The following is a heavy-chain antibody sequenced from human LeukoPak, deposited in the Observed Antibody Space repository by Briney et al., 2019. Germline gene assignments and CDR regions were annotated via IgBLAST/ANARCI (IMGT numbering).Heavy chain of an antibody. J-gene: IGHJ4*02. CDR3: ARDLFDFWSGRRPYFDY. D-gene: IGHD3-3*01. V-gene: IGHV4-34*01. CDR2: INHSGST. Sequence: SETLSLTCAVYGGSFSGYYWSWIRQPPGKGLEWIGEINHSGSTNYNPSLKSRVTISVDTSKNQFSLKLSSVTAADTAVYYCARDLFDFWSGRRPYFDYWGQGTLVTVSS. CDR1: GGSFSGYY.